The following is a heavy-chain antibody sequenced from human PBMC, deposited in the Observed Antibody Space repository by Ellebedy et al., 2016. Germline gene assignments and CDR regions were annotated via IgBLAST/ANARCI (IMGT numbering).Heavy chain of an antibody. CDR1: GYKFTNYW. CDR2: IYPGDSDT. V-gene: IGHV5-51*01. D-gene: IGHD2-2*01. CDR3: AIKVEPAAVGHDAFDC. J-gene: IGHJ3*01. Sequence: GGSLRLXXKGSGYKFTNYWIGWVRQMPGKGLEWMGIIYPGDSDTRYSPSFQGQVIISVDKSITTAYLQWSSLKASDTAKYYCAIKVEPAAVGHDAFDCWGRGTVITVSS.